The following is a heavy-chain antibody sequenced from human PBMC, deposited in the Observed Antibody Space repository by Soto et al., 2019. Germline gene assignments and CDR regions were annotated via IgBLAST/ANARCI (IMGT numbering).Heavy chain of an antibody. J-gene: IGHJ4*02. V-gene: IGHV2-5*02. CDR2: IYWDDDK. D-gene: IGHD3-10*01. CDR3: AHTDYYGSWNFGY. CDR1: GFSLTTRGPG. Sequence: QITLKEYGPTLVNPTQTLTLTFTFSGFSLTTRGPGVDWIRPPPGTALEWLAVIYWDDDKRYSPSLKNRLTITKDTSKNQLVLTLPNMDPVDTSTYYCAHTDYYGSWNFGYWGQGTLVTVSS.